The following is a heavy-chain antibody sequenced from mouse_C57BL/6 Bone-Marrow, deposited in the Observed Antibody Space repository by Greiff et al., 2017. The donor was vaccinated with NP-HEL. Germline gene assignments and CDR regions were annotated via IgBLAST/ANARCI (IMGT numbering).Heavy chain of an antibody. D-gene: IGHD1-1*01. V-gene: IGHV14-4*01. CDR2: IDPENGDT. J-gene: IGHJ4*01. Sequence: EVQLQQSGAELVRPGASVKLSCTASGFNFTDYYMHWVKQRPGQGLEWIGWIDPENGDTEYASKFQGKATLTADTSSNTAYLQLSSLTSEDTAVDYCTTSGSSPYAMDYWGQGTSVTVSS. CDR3: TTSGSSPYAMDY. CDR1: GFNFTDYY.